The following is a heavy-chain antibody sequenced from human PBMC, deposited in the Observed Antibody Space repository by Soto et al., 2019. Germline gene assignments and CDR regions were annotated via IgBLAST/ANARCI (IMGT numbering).Heavy chain of an antibody. CDR1: GYTSSNFG. J-gene: IGHJ4*02. CDR3: ARVIMIFGVANLGSYFDY. D-gene: IGHD3-3*01. V-gene: IGHV1-18*01. Sequence: QVQLVQSGTEVKKPGASVKVSCKASGYTSSNFGLSWVRQAPGQGLEWMGWISPSNGQTIYAQNFHGRVTMTTDTSTATAHMELRSLISDDTAVYYCARVIMIFGVANLGSYFDYWGQGTRVTVSA. CDR2: ISPSNGQT.